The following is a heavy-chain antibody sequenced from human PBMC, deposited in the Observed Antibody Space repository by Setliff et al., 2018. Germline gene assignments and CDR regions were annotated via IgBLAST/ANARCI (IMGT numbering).Heavy chain of an antibody. CDR1: GFTFSTYS. V-gene: IGHV3-21*01. D-gene: IGHD5-18*01. CDR2: ISSSSSYI. Sequence: GGSLRLSCAASGFTFSTYSMSWARQAPGKGLGWVSSISSSSSYIYYADSVQGRFTISRANAKNSLYLQMNSLRAEDTAVYYCARSADSYGPPRSYMDVWGKGTTVTVSS. CDR3: ARSADSYGPPRSYMDV. J-gene: IGHJ6*03.